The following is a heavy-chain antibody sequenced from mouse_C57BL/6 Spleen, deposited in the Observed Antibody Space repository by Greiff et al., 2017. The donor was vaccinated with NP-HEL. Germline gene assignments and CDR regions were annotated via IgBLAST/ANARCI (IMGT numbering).Heavy chain of an antibody. J-gene: IGHJ2*01. CDR3: ARNYGSSYPSDY. Sequence: LVESGAELARPGASVKLSCKASGYTFTSYGISWVKQRTGQGLEWIGEIYPRSGNTYYNEKFKGKATLTADKSSSTAYMELRSLTSEDSAVYFCARNYGSSYPSDYWGQGTTLTVSS. CDR2: IYPRSGNT. V-gene: IGHV1-81*01. CDR1: GYTFTSYG. D-gene: IGHD1-1*01.